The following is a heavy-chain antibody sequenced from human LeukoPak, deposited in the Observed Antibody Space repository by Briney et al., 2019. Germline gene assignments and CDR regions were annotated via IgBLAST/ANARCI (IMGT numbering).Heavy chain of an antibody. CDR3: AKDRGNDYGVFDY. CDR2: ISSSGSTI. D-gene: IGHD4-17*01. Sequence: GGSLRLSCAASGFTFSSYEMNWVRQAPGKGLEWVSYISSSGSTIYYADSVKGRFTISRDNAKNSLHLQMNSLRDEDTGVYYCAKDRGNDYGVFDYWGQGTLVTVSS. V-gene: IGHV3-48*03. CDR1: GFTFSSYE. J-gene: IGHJ4*02.